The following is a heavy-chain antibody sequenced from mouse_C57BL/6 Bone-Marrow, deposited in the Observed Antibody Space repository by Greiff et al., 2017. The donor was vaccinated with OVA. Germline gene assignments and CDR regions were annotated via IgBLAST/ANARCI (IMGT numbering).Heavy chain of an antibody. V-gene: IGHV1-26*01. CDR3: ERWDYYGSSYWYFDV. CDR1: GYTFTDYY. CDR2: INPNNGGT. J-gene: IGHJ1*03. Sequence: EVQLQQSGPELVKPGASVKISCKASGYTFTDYYMNWVKQSHGKSLEWIGDINPNNGGTSYNQKFKGKATLTVDKSSSTAYMELRSLTSDDSAVYYCERWDYYGSSYWYFDVWGTGTTVTVSS. D-gene: IGHD1-1*01.